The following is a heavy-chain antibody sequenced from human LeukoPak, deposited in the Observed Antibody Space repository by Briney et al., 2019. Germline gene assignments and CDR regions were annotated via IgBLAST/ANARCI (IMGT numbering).Heavy chain of an antibody. CDR1: GYTFSSYA. J-gene: IGHJ4*02. Sequence: ASVMVSCKASGYTFSSYAMNWVRQAPGQGLEWMGWINTNTGNPTYAQGFTGRFVFSLDTSVSTAYLQISSLKAEDTAVYYCARLISGDLFDYWGQGTLVTVSS. V-gene: IGHV7-4-1*02. CDR3: ARLISGDLFDY. CDR2: INTNTGNP. D-gene: IGHD2-21*02.